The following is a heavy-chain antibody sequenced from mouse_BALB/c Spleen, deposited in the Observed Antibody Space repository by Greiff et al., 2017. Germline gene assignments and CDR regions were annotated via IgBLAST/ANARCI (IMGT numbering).Heavy chain of an antibody. CDR2: ISDGGSYT. V-gene: IGHV5-4*02. D-gene: IGHD2-1*01. CDR3: ARGRNGNYVAWFAY. J-gene: IGHJ3*01. Sequence: EVQGVESGGGLVKPGGSLKLSCAASGFTFSDYYMYWVRQTPEKRLEWVATISDGGSYTYYPDSVKGRFTISRDNAKNNLYLQMSSLKSEDTAMYYCARGRNGNYVAWFAYWGQGTLVTVSA. CDR1: GFTFSDYY.